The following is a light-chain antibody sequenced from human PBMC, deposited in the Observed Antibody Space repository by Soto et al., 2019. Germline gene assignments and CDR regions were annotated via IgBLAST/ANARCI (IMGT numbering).Light chain of an antibody. J-gene: IGKJ1*01. CDR3: QQYGRINWT. CDR1: QNEDTQY. CDR2: GAS. Sequence: EIVFTQSPGPLSLSPGERATLSFMANQNEDTQYLAWYQFKPGQAASIIIFGASGRATAIPDRFSGSGFGTGFTLTSRRMEHEDLAVNYCQQYGRINWTFGQGTKVDIK. V-gene: IGKV3-20*01.